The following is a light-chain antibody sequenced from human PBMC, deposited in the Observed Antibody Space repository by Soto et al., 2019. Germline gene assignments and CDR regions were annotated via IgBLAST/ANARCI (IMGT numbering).Light chain of an antibody. Sequence: DIVMTQSPDSLAVSLGERATINCKSSQNILYSSNNKNYLAWYQQKPGQPPKLLISWASTREFGVPDRFSGSGSGTDFTLTISSLQAEDVAVYYCQQYYSSPPRTFGQGTKVEIK. V-gene: IGKV4-1*01. J-gene: IGKJ1*01. CDR3: QQYYSSPPRT. CDR1: QNILYSSNNKNY. CDR2: WAS.